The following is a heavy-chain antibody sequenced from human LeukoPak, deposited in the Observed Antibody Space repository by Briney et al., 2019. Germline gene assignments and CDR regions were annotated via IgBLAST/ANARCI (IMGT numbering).Heavy chain of an antibody. CDR3: ASALRWRGGAFDI. J-gene: IGHJ3*02. V-gene: IGHV1-69*02. CDR1: GGTFSSYT. Sequence: SVKVSCKASGGTFSSYTISWVRRAPGQGLEWMGRIIPILGIANYAQKFQGRVTITADKSTSTAYMELSSLRSEDTAVYYCASALRWRGGAFDIWGQGTMVTVSS. CDR2: IIPILGIA. D-gene: IGHD3-10*01.